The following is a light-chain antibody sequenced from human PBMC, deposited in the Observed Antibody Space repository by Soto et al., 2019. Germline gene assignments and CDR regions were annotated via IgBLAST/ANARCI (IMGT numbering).Light chain of an antibody. Sequence: DIQMTQSPSTLSGSVGDRVTITCRASQTISSWLAWYQQKPGKAPKLLIYKAYTLKSGVPSRFSGSGSGTAFTLTISSLQPDDFATYYCQHYNSYSMYTFGQGTKLEIK. J-gene: IGKJ2*01. CDR3: QHYNSYSMYT. CDR2: KAY. CDR1: QTISSW. V-gene: IGKV1-5*03.